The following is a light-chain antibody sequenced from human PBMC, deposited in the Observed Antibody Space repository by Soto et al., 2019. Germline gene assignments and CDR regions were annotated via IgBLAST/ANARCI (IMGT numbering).Light chain of an antibody. Sequence: EIVLTQSPGTLSLSPGERATLSCRASQSVSSSYLAWYQQKPGQAPRLLIYGASSRATGIPDRFSGSGSGKDFTLNISKLEHEDYEVYYCQQYGSSPFTFGPGTKVDIK. V-gene: IGKV3-20*01. CDR3: QQYGSSPFT. CDR2: GAS. CDR1: QSVSSSY. J-gene: IGKJ3*01.